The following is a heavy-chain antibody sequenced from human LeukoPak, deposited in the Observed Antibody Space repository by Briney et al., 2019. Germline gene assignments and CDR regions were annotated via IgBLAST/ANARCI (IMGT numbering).Heavy chain of an antibody. CDR3: ARFSNDHGVKFDY. D-gene: IGHD4-17*01. CDR2: IYYSGTA. CDR1: GGSISSGGYY. J-gene: IGHJ4*02. Sequence: SQTLSPTCTVSGGSISSGGYYWSWVRQHPGKGLEWIGYIYYSGTAYYNPSLKSRVTMSVDTSKNQFSLKLDSVTAADTAVYYCARFSNDHGVKFDYWGQGTLVTVSS. V-gene: IGHV4-31*03.